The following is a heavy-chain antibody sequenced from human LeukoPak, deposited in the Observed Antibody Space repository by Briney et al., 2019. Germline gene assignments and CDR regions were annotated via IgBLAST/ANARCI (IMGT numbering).Heavy chain of an antibody. CDR1: GYTFTSYG. CDR3: ARDGILIRGIISNWFDP. D-gene: IGHD3-10*01. V-gene: IGHV1-18*01. Sequence: GASVKVSCKASGYTFTSYGISWVRQAPGQELEWMAWISTYDSNTRTVQKFQDRVVMTTDISTRTAYMELHSLRFDDTAVYYCARDGILIRGIISNWFDPWGQGTLVTVSS. J-gene: IGHJ5*02. CDR2: ISTYDSNT.